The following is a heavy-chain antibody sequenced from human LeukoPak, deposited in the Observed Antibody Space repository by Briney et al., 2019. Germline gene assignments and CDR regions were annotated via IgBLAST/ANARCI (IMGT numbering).Heavy chain of an antibody. D-gene: IGHD3-10*01. CDR3: ASSVNLGYYYGMDV. Sequence: GGSLRLSCAASGFTFNSYEMNWVRQAPGKGLEWVSYISSSGSTMYYADSVKGRFTISRDNAKNSLYLQMNSLRAEDTAVYYCASSVNLGYYYGMDVWGQGTTVTVSS. J-gene: IGHJ6*02. CDR2: ISSSGSTM. CDR1: GFTFNSYE. V-gene: IGHV3-48*03.